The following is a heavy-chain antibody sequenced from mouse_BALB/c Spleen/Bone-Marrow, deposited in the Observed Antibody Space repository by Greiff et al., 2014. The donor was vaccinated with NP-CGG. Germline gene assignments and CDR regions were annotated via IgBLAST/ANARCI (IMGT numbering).Heavy chain of an antibody. J-gene: IGHJ3*01. CDR1: GYTFTSYW. D-gene: IGHD2-14*01. V-gene: IGHV1S81*02. Sequence: LVESGAELVKPVASVKLSCKASGYTFTSYWMHWVKQRPGQGLEWIGEINPSNGRTNYNEKFKSKATLTVDKSSSTAYMQLSSLTSEDSAVYYCARGYFAYWGQGTLVTVSA. CDR2: INPSNGRT. CDR3: ARGYFAY.